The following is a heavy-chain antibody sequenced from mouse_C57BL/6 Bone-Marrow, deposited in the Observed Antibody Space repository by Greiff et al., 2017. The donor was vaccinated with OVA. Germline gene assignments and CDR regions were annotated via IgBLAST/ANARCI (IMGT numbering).Heavy chain of an antibody. J-gene: IGHJ1*03. V-gene: IGHV5-16*01. CDR1: GFTFSDYY. Sequence: EVQVVESEGGLVQPGSSMKLSCTASGFTFSDYYMAWVRQVPEKGLEWVANINYDGSSTYYLDSLKSRFIISRDNAKNILYLQMSSLKSEDTATYYCARGAIVPSYWYFDVWGTGTTVTVSS. CDR2: INYDGSST. CDR3: ARGAIVPSYWYFDV. D-gene: IGHD2-5*01.